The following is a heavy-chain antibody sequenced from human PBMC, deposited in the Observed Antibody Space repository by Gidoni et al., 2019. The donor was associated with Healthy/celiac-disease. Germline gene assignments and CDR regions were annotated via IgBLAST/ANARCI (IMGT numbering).Heavy chain of an antibody. J-gene: IGHJ5*02. Sequence: QVQLVQSGAEVKKPGASVKVSCKASGYTFTSYGISWVRKAPGQGLEWMGWISAYNGNTNYAQKLQGRVTMTTDTSTSTAYMELRSLRSDDTAVYYCARLRVVVAATTRGTNWFDPWGQGTLVTVSS. CDR1: GYTFTSYG. CDR2: ISAYNGNT. CDR3: ARLRVVVAATTRGTNWFDP. D-gene: IGHD2-15*01. V-gene: IGHV1-18*04.